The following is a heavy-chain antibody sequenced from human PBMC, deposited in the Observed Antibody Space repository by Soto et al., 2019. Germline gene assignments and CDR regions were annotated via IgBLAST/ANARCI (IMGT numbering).Heavy chain of an antibody. D-gene: IGHD3-10*01. CDR2: VYHNGNA. J-gene: IGHJ6*02. Sequence: SETLSLTCTVSGGSISTRGYYWSWIRQPPGKALEWIGYVYHNGNAYSKPSLKSRVTISLDGAKNQFSLKMTSVTAADTAVYYCAATPYYYYGLDVWGQGTTVTVSS. CDR3: AATPYYYYGLDV. CDR1: GGSISTRGYY. V-gene: IGHV4-30-2*01.